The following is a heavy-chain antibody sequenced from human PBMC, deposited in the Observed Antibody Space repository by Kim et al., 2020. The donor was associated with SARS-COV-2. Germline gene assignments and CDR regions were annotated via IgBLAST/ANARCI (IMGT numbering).Heavy chain of an antibody. Sequence: SETLSLTCAVYGGSFSGYYWSWIRQPPGKGLEWIGEINHSGSTNYNPSLKSRVTISVDTSKNQFSLKLSSVTAADTAVYYCARIDYGDYVPSFGYWGQGTLVTVSS. CDR3: ARIDYGDYVPSFGY. D-gene: IGHD4-17*01. CDR2: INHSGST. V-gene: IGHV4-34*01. CDR1: GGSFSGYY. J-gene: IGHJ4*02.